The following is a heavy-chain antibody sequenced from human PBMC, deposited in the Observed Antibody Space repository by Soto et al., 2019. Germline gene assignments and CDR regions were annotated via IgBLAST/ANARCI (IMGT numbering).Heavy chain of an antibody. J-gene: IGHJ5*02. CDR3: ARGTTTMVRGPYGNEYNWFDP. CDR1: GGSISSGGYY. D-gene: IGHD3-10*01. Sequence: QVQLQESGPGLVKPSQTLSLTCTVSGGSISSGGYYWSWIRQHPGKGLEWIGYIYYSGSTYYNPSLKSRVTISVDTSKNQFSLKLSSVTAADTAVYYCARGTTTMVRGPYGNEYNWFDPWGQGTLVTVSS. V-gene: IGHV4-31*03. CDR2: IYYSGST.